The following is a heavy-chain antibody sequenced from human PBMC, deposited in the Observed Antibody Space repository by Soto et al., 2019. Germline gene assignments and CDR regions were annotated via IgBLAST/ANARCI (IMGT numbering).Heavy chain of an antibody. CDR3: ARQIYDSDTGPNFQYYFDS. J-gene: IGHJ4*02. D-gene: IGHD3-22*01. Sequence: PGESLKISCKGSGYSFAGYWITWVRQKPGKGVEWMGRIDPRDSQTYYSPSFRGHVTISVTKSITTVFLQWSSLRASDTAMYYCARQIYDSDTGPNFQYYFDSWGQGTPVTVSS. V-gene: IGHV5-10-1*01. CDR1: GYSFAGYW. CDR2: IDPRDSQT.